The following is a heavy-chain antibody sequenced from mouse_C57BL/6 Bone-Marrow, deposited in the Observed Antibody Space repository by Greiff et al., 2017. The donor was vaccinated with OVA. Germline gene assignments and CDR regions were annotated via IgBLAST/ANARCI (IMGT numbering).Heavy chain of an antibody. CDR1: GYTFTSYW. V-gene: IGHV1-50*01. CDR2: IDPSDSYT. CDR3: ARHHYYGRRDYAMDY. Sequence: QVQLQQPGAELVKPGASVKLSCKASGYTFTSYWMQWVKQRPGQGLEWIGEIDPSDSYTNDNQKFKGKATLTVDTSSSTAYMQLSSLTSEDSAVYYCARHHYYGRRDYAMDYWGQGTSVTVSS. D-gene: IGHD1-1*01. J-gene: IGHJ4*01.